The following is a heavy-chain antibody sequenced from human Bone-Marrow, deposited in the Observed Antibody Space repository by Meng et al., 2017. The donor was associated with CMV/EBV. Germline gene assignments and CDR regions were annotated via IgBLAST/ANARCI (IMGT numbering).Heavy chain of an antibody. CDR2: INPNSGGT. D-gene: IGHD2-15*01. Sequence: ASVKVSCKASGYTFTGYYMHWVRQAPGQGLEWMGWINPNSGGTNYAQKFQDRVTMTRDTSTSTVYMELSSLRSEDTAVYYCARNHVVGAGPPSLDYWGQGTLVTVSS. CDR3: ARNHVVGAGPPSLDY. J-gene: IGHJ4*02. V-gene: IGHV1-2*02. CDR1: GYTFTGYY.